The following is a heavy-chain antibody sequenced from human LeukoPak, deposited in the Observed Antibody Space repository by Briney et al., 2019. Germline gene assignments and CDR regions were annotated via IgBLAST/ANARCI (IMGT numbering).Heavy chain of an antibody. J-gene: IGHJ4*02. V-gene: IGHV4-30-4*01. CDR1: GGSLSSGDNC. D-gene: IGHD3-10*01. Sequence: PSETLSLTCAVSGGSLSSGDNCWNWIRQPPGKGLEWIGYIYHSGSTYYNPSLRSRVTISIDTSKNQFSLRLNSVTAADTAVYYCARVAVIRGVIDYWGQGTLVTVSS. CDR2: IYHSGST. CDR3: ARVAVIRGVIDY.